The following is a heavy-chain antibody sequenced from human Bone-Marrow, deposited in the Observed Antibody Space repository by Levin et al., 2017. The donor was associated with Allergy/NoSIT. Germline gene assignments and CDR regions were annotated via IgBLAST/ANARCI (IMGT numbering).Heavy chain of an antibody. CDR3: ARDTSRGYGMDV. CDR1: GFSFNNYG. Sequence: GGSLRLSCTASGFSFNNYGIHWVRQAPGKGLEWVGLIWSDGINKYYGDSVKGRFTISRDNSKNTLYLQMNSLRADDTAVYYCARDTSRGYGMDVWGQGTTVTVSS. D-gene: IGHD3-22*01. CDR2: IWSDGINK. V-gene: IGHV3-33*01. J-gene: IGHJ6*02.